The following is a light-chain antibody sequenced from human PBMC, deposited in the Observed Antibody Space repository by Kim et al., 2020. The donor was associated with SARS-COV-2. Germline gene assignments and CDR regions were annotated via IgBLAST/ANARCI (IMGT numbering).Light chain of an antibody. CDR2: DAS. V-gene: IGKV3-11*01. CDR1: QSVSSY. Sequence: EIVLTQSPATLSLSPGERVTLSCRASQSVSSYLGWYQQKPGQAPRLLIYDASNRATGIPARFSGSGSGTDFTLTNSSLEPEDFAVYYCQQRSSWPLTFGGGTKVDIK. CDR3: QQRSSWPLT. J-gene: IGKJ4*01.